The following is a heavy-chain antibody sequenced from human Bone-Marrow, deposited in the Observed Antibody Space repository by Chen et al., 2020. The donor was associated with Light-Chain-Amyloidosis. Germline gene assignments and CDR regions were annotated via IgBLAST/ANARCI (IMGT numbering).Heavy chain of an antibody. D-gene: IGHD6-6*01. CDR2: ISYDGSNT. Sequence: QVQLVESGGGVVQPGRSLRLSCAASGLTFSSYAMHWVRQAPGKGLEWVSVISYDGSNTYYADSVKGRFTISRDNSKNTLYLQMISLSAEDTAVYYCASRDSSSSSGYYYYGMDVWGQGTTVTVSS. CDR1: GLTFSSYA. V-gene: IGHV3-30-3*01. J-gene: IGHJ6*02. CDR3: ASRDSSSSSGYYYYGMDV.